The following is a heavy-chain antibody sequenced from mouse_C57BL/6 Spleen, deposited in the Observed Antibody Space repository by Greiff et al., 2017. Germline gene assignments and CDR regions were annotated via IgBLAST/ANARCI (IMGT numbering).Heavy chain of an antibody. V-gene: IGHV1-64*01. CDR1: GYTFTSYW. J-gene: IGHJ1*03. CDR3: SRSDDEGYFDV. CDR2: IHPNSGST. Sequence: VQLQQPGAELVKPGASVKLSCKASGYTFTSYWMHWVKQRPGQGLEWIGMIHPNSGSTNYNEKFKSKATLTVDKSSSTAYMQLSSLTSEDSAVYYCSRSDDEGYFDVWGTGTTVTVSS.